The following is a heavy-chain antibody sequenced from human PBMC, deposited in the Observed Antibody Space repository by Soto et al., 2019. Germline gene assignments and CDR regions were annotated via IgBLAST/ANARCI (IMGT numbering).Heavy chain of an antibody. CDR1: GYTLTELS. CDR3: ATAKVDSSGYYYRTFDI. V-gene: IGHV1-24*01. D-gene: IGHD3-22*01. J-gene: IGHJ3*02. CDR2: FDPEDGET. Sequence: ASVKVSCKVSGYTLTELSMHWVRQAPGKGLEWMGGFDPEDGETIYAQKFQGRVTMTEDTSTDTAYMELSSLRSEDTAVYYCATAKVDSSGYYYRTFDIWGQGTMVTVSS.